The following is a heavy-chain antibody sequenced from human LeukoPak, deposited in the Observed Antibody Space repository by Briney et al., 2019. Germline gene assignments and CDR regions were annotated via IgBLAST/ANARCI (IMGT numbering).Heavy chain of an antibody. J-gene: IGHJ6*03. CDR2: ISGSGGST. CDR3: AKRRGLELTYYYHMDV. CDR1: GFTFSSYA. D-gene: IGHD1-7*01. V-gene: IGHV3-23*01. Sequence: GGSLRLSCAASGFTFSSYAMSWVRQAPGKGLEWVSAISGSGGSTYYADSVKGRFTISRDNSKNTLYLQMNSLRTDDTAVYYCAKRRGLELTYYYHMDVWGKGTTVTVSS.